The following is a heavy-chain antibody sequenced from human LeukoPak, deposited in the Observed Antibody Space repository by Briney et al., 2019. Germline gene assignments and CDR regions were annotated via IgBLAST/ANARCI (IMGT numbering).Heavy chain of an antibody. J-gene: IGHJ4*02. CDR3: AKDSRYDFWSYGDY. CDR1: GFTFSSYG. D-gene: IGHD3-3*01. Sequence: GGSLRLSCAASGFTFSSYGMHWVRQAPGKGLEWVAVISYDGSNKYYADSVKGRFTISRDNSKNTLCLQMNSLRAEDTAVYYCAKDSRYDFWSYGDYWGQGTLVTVSS. CDR2: ISYDGSNK. V-gene: IGHV3-30*18.